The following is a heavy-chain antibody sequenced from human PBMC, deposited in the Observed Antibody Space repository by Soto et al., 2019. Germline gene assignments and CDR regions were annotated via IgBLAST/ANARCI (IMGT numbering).Heavy chain of an antibody. CDR2: ISAHNGNT. Sequence: QVQLVQSGAEVKKPGASVKVSCKASGYTFTDYGITWVRQAPGQGLEWMGWISAHNGNTNYAQRLQGRVSMATDKSTTTAYLELRSLRSDDTAVYYCARGGRFYFGSRALDSWGQGTLVTVSS. V-gene: IGHV1-18*01. CDR3: ARGGRFYFGSRALDS. D-gene: IGHD3-22*01. J-gene: IGHJ4*02. CDR1: GYTFTDYG.